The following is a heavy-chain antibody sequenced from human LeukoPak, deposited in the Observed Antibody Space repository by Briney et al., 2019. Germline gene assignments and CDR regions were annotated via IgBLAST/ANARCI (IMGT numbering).Heavy chain of an antibody. D-gene: IGHD3-10*01. CDR2: IRSKANSYAT. V-gene: IGHV3-73*01. J-gene: IGHJ4*02. CDR1: GFTFSGAA. CDR3: IHYGSGSYSTVY. Sequence: GGSLRPSCAASGFTFSGAAIHWVRQASGKGLEWVGHIRSKANSYATTYAASVKGRFTISRDDSENTAYLQMTSLKTEDTAVYYCIHYGSGSYSTVYWGQGTLVTVSS.